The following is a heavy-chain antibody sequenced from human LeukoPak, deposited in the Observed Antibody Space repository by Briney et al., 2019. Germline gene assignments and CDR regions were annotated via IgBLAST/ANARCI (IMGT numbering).Heavy chain of an antibody. D-gene: IGHD1-26*01. CDR1: GGSISSSSYY. V-gene: IGHV4-39*07. CDR3: ASVSGSYYYFDY. Sequence: PSETLSLTCTVSGGSISSSSYYWGWIRQPPGKGLEWIGSIHYSGSTNYNPSLKSRVTISVDTSKNQFSLKLSSVTAADTAVYYCASVSGSYYYFDYWGQGTLVTVSS. CDR2: IHYSGST. J-gene: IGHJ4*02.